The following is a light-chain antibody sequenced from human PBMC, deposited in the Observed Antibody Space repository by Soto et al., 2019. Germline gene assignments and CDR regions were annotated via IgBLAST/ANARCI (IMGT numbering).Light chain of an antibody. V-gene: IGLV1-40*01. CDR2: GNS. J-gene: IGLJ2*01. CDR3: QSYDSTLNGWI. CDR1: SSNIGAGYD. Sequence: QSVLTQPPSVSGAPGQRVTISCTGSSSNIGAGYDVHWYQQLPGTAPKLLIFGNSNRPSGVPDRFSGSNSGTSASLAITGLQADEDAAYYCQSYDSTLNGWIFGGGTKLTVL.